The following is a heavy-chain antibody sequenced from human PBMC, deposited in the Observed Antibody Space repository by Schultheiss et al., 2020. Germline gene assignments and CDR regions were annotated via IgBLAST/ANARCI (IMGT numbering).Heavy chain of an antibody. CDR3: ARGTYDGSGYYHFDY. CDR1: GGSITTYY. D-gene: IGHD3-22*01. V-gene: IGHV4-59*01. CDR2: ISYNEGS. J-gene: IGHJ4*02. Sequence: LETLSLTCTVSGGSITTYYWTWIRQAPGKGLEWIGYISYNEGSNYSSSLKSRVTISADTSKNQLPLKLSSVTAADTAVYYWARGTYDGSGYYHFDYWGQGTLVTVSS.